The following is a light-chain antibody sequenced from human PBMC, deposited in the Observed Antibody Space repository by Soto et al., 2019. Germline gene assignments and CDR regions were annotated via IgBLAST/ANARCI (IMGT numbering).Light chain of an antibody. CDR3: SSYAGSNNFDV. CDR2: EVS. Sequence: QSALTQPPSASGSPGQSVTISCTGTSSDVGGYNYVSWYQQHPGKAPKLVIYEVSKRPSGVPDRFSGSKSGNTASLTVSGLQAEDEADYYCSSYAGSNNFDVFGTGTKLTV. J-gene: IGLJ1*01. CDR1: SSDVGGYNY. V-gene: IGLV2-8*01.